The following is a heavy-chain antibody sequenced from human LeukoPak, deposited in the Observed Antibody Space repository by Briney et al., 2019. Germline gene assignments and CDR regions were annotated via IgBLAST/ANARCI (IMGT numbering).Heavy chain of an antibody. CDR1: GYTFTSYG. J-gene: IGHJ4*02. D-gene: IGHD3-10*01. CDR2: ISAYNGNT. CDR3: ARYYWEYTTYYFDY. Sequence: ASVKVSCKASGYTFTSYGIRWVRQAPGQGLEWMGWISAYNGNTNYAQKLQGRVTMTTDTSTSTAYMEMRSLRSDDTAVYYCARYYWEYTTYYFDYWGQGNLVTVSS. V-gene: IGHV1-18*01.